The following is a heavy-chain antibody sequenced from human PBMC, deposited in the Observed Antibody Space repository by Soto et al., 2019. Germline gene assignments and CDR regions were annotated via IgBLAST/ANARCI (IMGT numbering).Heavy chain of an antibody. CDR2: ISDNGDTT. CDR1: GFTFSSHA. D-gene: IGHD6-13*01. V-gene: IGHV3-23*01. CDR3: TGRVADATLNCFDP. Sequence: GGSLRLSCAASGFTFSSHAMSWVRQAPGKELEWVSAISDNGDTTYYADSVKGRLTISRDNSKNILYLQMNNLRGEDSAIYYCTGRVADATLNCFDPWGQGTLLTVSS. J-gene: IGHJ5*02.